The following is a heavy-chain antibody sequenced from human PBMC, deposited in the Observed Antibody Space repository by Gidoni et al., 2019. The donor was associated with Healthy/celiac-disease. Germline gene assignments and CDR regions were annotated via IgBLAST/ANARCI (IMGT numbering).Heavy chain of an antibody. Sequence: EVQLLESGGGLVQPGGSLRLSCAASGFPFSSYAMSWVRQAPGKGLEWVSAISGSGGSTYYADSVKGRFTISRDNSKNTLYLQMNSLRAEDTAVYYCAKDLWFGELFLACMDVWGQGTTVTVSS. D-gene: IGHD3-10*01. J-gene: IGHJ6*02. CDR1: GFPFSSYA. CDR2: ISGSGGST. V-gene: IGHV3-23*01. CDR3: AKDLWFGELFLACMDV.